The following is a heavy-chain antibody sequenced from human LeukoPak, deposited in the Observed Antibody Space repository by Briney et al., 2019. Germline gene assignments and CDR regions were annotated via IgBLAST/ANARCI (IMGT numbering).Heavy chain of an antibody. J-gene: IGHJ5*02. D-gene: IGHD1-26*01. CDR3: ARVGAEWEPNWFDP. V-gene: IGHV4-59*01. CDR2: IYYSGST. Sequence: SETLSLTCTVSGGSISSYYWSWIRQPPGKGLEWIGYIYYSGSTNYNPSLKSRATISVDTSKNQFSLKLSSVTAADTAVYYCARVGAEWEPNWFDPWGQGTLVTVSS. CDR1: GGSISSYY.